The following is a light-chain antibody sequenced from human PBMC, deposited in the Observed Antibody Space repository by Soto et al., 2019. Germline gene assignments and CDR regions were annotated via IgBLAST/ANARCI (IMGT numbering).Light chain of an antibody. J-gene: IGLJ1*01. V-gene: IGLV2-14*03. Sequence: QSALTQPASVSGSPGQSITISCTGTSIDVGAFDFVSWYQQHPGKAPKLLIFDVSHRPSGVSNRFSGSKSGNTASLTISGLQAEDEADYYYASYTSALTLDVLGTGTKLTVL. CDR1: SIDVGAFDF. CDR2: DVS. CDR3: ASYTSALTLDV.